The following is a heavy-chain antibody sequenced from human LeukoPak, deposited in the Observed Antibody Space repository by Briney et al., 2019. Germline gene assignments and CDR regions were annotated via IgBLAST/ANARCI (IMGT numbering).Heavy chain of an antibody. D-gene: IGHD1-26*01. CDR1: GYSISSGYY. Sequence: KTSETLSLTCTVSGYSISSGYYWGWIRPPPGKGLEWIGSIYHSGSTYYNPSLKSRVTISVDTSKNQFSLKLSSVTAADTAVYYCARAPGSSPTEFDYWGQGTLVTVSS. CDR2: IYHSGST. CDR3: ARAPGSSPTEFDY. J-gene: IGHJ4*02. V-gene: IGHV4-38-2*02.